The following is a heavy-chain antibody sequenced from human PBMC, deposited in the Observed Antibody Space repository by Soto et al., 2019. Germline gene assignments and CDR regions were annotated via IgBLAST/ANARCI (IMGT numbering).Heavy chain of an antibody. CDR3: ARPSVAVTWGPFDY. J-gene: IGHJ4*02. V-gene: IGHV4-59*01. CDR1: GGSISAYY. Sequence: SETLSLTCTVSGGSISAYYWNWVRQPPGKGLEWIGNIYYTGSTNYNPSLKSRVTISVDTSKNQFSLKLSSVTAADTAVYYCARPSVAVTWGPFDYWGQGTLVTVSS. D-gene: IGHD6-19*01. CDR2: IYYTGST.